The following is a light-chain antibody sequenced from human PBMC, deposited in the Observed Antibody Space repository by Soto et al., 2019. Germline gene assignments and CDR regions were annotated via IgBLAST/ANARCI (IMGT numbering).Light chain of an antibody. CDR3: QQYHIYST. Sequence: DIQMTQSPSTLSASVGDRVTITCRASETISKWLAWYQQKPGKAPNLLIYQASVLESGVPSRFSGSGSETEFNLTITSLQPDDFSTYYCQQYHIYSTLGQGTKL. CDR1: ETISKW. V-gene: IGKV1-5*03. CDR2: QAS. J-gene: IGKJ2*01.